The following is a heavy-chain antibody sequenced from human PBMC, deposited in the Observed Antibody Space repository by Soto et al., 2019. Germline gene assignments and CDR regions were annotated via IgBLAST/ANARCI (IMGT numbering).Heavy chain of an antibody. CDR2: IYPGDSDT. V-gene: IGHV5-51*01. CDR3: ARRLSYYDSSGYYPTYYFDY. Sequence: GESLKISCKGSGYSFTSYWIGWVRQIPGKGLEWMGIIYPGDSDTRYSPSFQGQVTISADKSISTAYLQWSSLKASDTAMYYCARRLSYYDSSGYYPTYYFDYWGQGTLVTVSS. D-gene: IGHD3-22*01. CDR1: GYSFTSYW. J-gene: IGHJ4*02.